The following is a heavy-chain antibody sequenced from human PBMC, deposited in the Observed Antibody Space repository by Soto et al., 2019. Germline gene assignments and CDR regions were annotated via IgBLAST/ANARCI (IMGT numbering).Heavy chain of an antibody. D-gene: IGHD1-1*01. V-gene: IGHV4-30-2*01. Sequence: QLQLQESGSGLVKPSQTLSLTCAVSGGSISSGGYSWSWIRQPPGKGLEWIGYMYHSESTYYNPSLKSRVTISVDRFKNQFSLKLSSVTAADTAVYYCARVRRVQVDYWGQGTLVTVSS. CDR2: MYHSEST. J-gene: IGHJ4*02. CDR3: ARVRRVQVDY. CDR1: GGSISSGGYS.